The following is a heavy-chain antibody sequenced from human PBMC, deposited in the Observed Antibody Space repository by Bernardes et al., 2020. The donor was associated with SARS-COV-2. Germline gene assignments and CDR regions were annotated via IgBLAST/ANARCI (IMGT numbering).Heavy chain of an antibody. CDR3: ATDDDTVTTAFDY. CDR2: ISGSGGST. V-gene: IGHV3-23*01. Sequence: GGSLRLSCAASGFTFSSYAMSWVRQAPGKGLEWVSAISGSGGSTYYADSVKGRFTISRDNSKNSLYLQMNSLRAEDTAVYYCATDDDTVTTAFDYWGQGTLVTISS. J-gene: IGHJ4*02. CDR1: GFTFSSYA. D-gene: IGHD4-17*01.